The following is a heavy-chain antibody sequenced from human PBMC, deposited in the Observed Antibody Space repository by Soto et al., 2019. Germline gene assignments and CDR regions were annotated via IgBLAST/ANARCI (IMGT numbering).Heavy chain of an antibody. J-gene: IGHJ4*02. CDR1: GESVIDYY. Sequence: SETLSLTCAVSGESVIDYYWSWIRQPPGKGLEWIGHIYYTGSTNYNPSLKSRVTMSQDTSKNQFSLKLASVTAADTAVYYCACSGYYGFVYWVQGSLVTVSS. CDR3: ACSGYYGFVY. V-gene: IGHV4-59*02. CDR2: IYYTGST. D-gene: IGHD3-10*01.